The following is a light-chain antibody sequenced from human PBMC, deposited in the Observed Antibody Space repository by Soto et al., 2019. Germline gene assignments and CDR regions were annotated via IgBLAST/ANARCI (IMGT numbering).Light chain of an antibody. V-gene: IGKV2-28*01. J-gene: IGKJ1*01. CDR3: QQYDNWPWT. CDR2: LGS. CDR1: QSLLHSNGYNY. Sequence: DIVMTQCPLSLPVTPGEPSSISCRSSQSLLHSNGYNYLDCYLQKSGQSPQLLIYLGSNRSSGVPDRFSGSGSGTDFTLKISRVEAEDVGVYYCQQYDNWPWTFGQGTKVDIK.